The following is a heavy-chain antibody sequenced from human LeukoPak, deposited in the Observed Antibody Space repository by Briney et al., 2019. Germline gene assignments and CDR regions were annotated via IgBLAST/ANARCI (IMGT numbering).Heavy chain of an antibody. V-gene: IGHV4-4*09. CDR3: ARYYYDSSGWVLGAFDI. CDR1: GFTFSNYP. J-gene: IGHJ3*02. Sequence: GSLRLSCAASGFTFSNYPMSWIRQPPGKGLEWIGYIYTSGSTNYNPSLKSRVTISVDTSKNQFSLKLSSVTAADTAVYYCARYYYDSSGWVLGAFDIWGQGTMVTVSS. D-gene: IGHD3-22*01. CDR2: IYTSGST.